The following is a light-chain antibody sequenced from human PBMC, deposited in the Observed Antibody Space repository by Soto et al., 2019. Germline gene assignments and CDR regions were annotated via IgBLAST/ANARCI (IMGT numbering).Light chain of an antibody. CDR2: RNN. J-gene: IGLJ1*01. V-gene: IGLV1-47*01. CDR1: SSNIGSNY. CDR3: AAWDDSLSAVYV. Sequence: QSVLTQPPSASGTPRQRVTISCSGSSSNIGSNYVYWYQQLPGTAPKLLIYRNNQRPSGVPDRFSGSKSGTSASLAISGLRSEDEADYYCAAWDDSLSAVYVFGTGTKVTVL.